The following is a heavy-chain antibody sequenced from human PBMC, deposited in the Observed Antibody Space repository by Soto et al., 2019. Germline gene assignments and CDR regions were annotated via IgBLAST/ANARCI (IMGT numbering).Heavy chain of an antibody. J-gene: IGHJ4*02. V-gene: IGHV4-59*01. CDR3: ARYSGTYYVY. D-gene: IGHD1-26*01. CDR1: GGSISDYY. Sequence: QVQLQESGPGLVKPSETLSLTCIVSGGSISDYYWSWIRQPPGKGLEWIGYISHSGNTNYNYNPSLKSRLTILVDTSKNQFSLKLSSVTAADTAVYYCARYSGTYYVYWGQGTLVTVSS. CDR2: ISHSGNTNY.